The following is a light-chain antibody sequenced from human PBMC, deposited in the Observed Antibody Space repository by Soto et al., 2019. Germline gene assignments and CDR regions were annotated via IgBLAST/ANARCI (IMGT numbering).Light chain of an antibody. V-gene: IGKV1-39*01. Sequence: DIPMTQSPSSLSASVGDEVTITCRASQTIMTYLNWYQRKPGKPPRLLIYAASSLQSGVPSRVPGSGSGTDFTLTISSLQPEDFATYSCHQSYNPPHTFGQGNKVEIK. CDR1: QTIMTY. CDR2: AAS. J-gene: IGKJ1*01. CDR3: HQSYNPPHT.